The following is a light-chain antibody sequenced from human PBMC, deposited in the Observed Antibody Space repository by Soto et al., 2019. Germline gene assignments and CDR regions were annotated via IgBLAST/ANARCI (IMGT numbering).Light chain of an antibody. CDR3: QQYNSYSLT. Sequence: DIQMTQSPSTLSASVGDRVTITCRASQSISSWLAWYQQKPGKAPKLLMYKASTLESGVPSRFSGSGSGTDFTLTISSLQPDDFATYYCQQYNSYSLTFGGGTKVELK. V-gene: IGKV1-5*03. J-gene: IGKJ4*01. CDR2: KAS. CDR1: QSISSW.